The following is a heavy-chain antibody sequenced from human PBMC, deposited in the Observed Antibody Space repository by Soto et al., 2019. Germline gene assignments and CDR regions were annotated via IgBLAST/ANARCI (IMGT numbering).Heavy chain of an antibody. CDR1: GYNFVAYY. D-gene: IGHD3-10*01. Sequence: QVQLVQSGAEVRKPGASVKVSCKTSGYNFVAYYLHWVRQAPGQGLEWMAVFNPGGGGGTHYAQQFQGRLMVTSDTSTSTVLMELSSLTSEDSAVYFCVRVDNFGSGSYPFWGQGTLVTVSS. V-gene: IGHV1-46*01. CDR3: VRVDNFGSGSYPF. J-gene: IGHJ4*02. CDR2: FNPGGGGGT.